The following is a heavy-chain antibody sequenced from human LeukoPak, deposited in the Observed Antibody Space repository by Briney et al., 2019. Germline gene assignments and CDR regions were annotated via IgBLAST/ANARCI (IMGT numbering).Heavy chain of an antibody. CDR2: IYYSGST. D-gene: IGHD3-22*01. CDR1: GGSISSSSYY. CDR3: ARRGDYDSSGYYSGFDY. Sequence: KPSETLSLTCTVSGGSISSSSYYWGWIRQPPGKGLEWIGSIYYSGSTYYNPSLKSRVTISVDTSKNQFSLKLSSVTAADTAVYYCARRGDYDSSGYYSGFDYWGQGTLVTVSS. V-gene: IGHV4-39*01. J-gene: IGHJ4*02.